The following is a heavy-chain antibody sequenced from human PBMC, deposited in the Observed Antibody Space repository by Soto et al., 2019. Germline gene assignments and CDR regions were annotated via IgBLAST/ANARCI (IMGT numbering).Heavy chain of an antibody. J-gene: IGHJ4*02. CDR3: AGPAGWLGPLDY. Sequence: SETLSLTCTVSGGSISSSSYYWGWIRQPPGKGLEWIGSIYYSGVTYYNPSLKSRVTISVDTSKDQFSLKLSSVTAADTAVYYCAGPAGWLGPLDYWGQGTLVTVSS. D-gene: IGHD6-19*01. V-gene: IGHV4-39*07. CDR1: GGSISSSSYY. CDR2: IYYSGVT.